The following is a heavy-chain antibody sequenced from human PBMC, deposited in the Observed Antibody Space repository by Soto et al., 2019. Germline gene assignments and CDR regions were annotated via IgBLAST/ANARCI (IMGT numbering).Heavy chain of an antibody. J-gene: IGHJ4*02. CDR1: GYTFTSYD. CDR3: VKEGHDHDY. D-gene: IGHD3-16*01. Sequence: GASVKVSCKASGYTFTSYDMHWVRHAPGQGLEWMGIINPSGGSTSYAQKFQGRVTMTRDTSTNTVYMELSSLRSEDTAVYYCVKEGHDHDYWRQGTLVIVSA. CDR2: INPSGGST. V-gene: IGHV1-46*03.